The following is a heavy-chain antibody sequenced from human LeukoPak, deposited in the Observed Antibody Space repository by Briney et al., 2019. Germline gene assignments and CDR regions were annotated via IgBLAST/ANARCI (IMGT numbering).Heavy chain of an antibody. CDR3: ATDPGVADAFDI. V-gene: IGHV1-24*01. CDR1: GYTLTELS. Sequence: ASVKVSCKVSGYTLTELSMHWVRQAPGKGLEWMGGFDPEDGETIYAQKFQGRVTMTEDTSTDTAYMELSSLRSEDTAVYYCATDPGVADAFDIWGQGTMVTVSS. J-gene: IGHJ3*02. CDR2: FDPEDGET. D-gene: IGHD3-3*01.